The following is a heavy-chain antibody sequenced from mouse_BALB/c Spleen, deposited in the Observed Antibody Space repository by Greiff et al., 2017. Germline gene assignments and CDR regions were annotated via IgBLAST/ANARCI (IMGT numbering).Heavy chain of an antibody. CDR2: IDPYNGGT. Sequence: VQLKESGPELVKPGASVKVSCKASGYAFTSYNMYWVKQSHGKSLEWIGYIDPYNGGTSYNQKFKGKATLTVDKSSSTAYMHLNSLTSEDSAVYYGAGRGNYYGSSYWDFDVWGEGTTVTVSA. D-gene: IGHD1-1*01. V-gene: IGHV1S135*01. CDR3: AGRGNYYGSSYWDFDV. CDR1: GYAFTSYN. J-gene: IGHJ1*01.